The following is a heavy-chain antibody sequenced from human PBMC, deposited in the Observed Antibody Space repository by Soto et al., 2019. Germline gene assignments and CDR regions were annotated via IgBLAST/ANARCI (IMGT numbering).Heavy chain of an antibody. CDR3: ATGASRNFFAY. Sequence: PGGSLRLSCAASGFIFSNNWMHWVRQTPEEGLVWVSRISGDGSSVYYEDSVRSRFIISRDNTRNTLYLHMDSLRAEDKGVYYCATGASRNFFAYWGLGTLVTVSS. J-gene: IGHJ4*02. V-gene: IGHV3-74*01. D-gene: IGHD3-3*01. CDR1: GFIFSNNW. CDR2: ISGDGSSV.